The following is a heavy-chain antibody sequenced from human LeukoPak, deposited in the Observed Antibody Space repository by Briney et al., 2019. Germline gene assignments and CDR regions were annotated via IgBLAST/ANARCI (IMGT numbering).Heavy chain of an antibody. CDR3: AKDSAAGGGHDFDS. Sequence: PGGSLRLSCAASGFTFSSYAMSWVRQAPGKGLEWVSAISGSAGYTFYADSVKGRFTISRDNSKNTLYLQMNSLRAEDTALYYCAKDSAAGGGHDFDSWGQGTLVTVSS. D-gene: IGHD3-16*01. V-gene: IGHV3-23*01. J-gene: IGHJ4*02. CDR1: GFTFSSYA. CDR2: ISGSAGYT.